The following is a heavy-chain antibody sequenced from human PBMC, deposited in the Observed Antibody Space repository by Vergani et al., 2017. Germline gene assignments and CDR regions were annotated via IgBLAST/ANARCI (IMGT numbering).Heavy chain of an antibody. CDR3: AXVSRDYNYYYYMDV. J-gene: IGHJ6*03. V-gene: IGHV4-30-4*01. Sequence: QVQLQESGPGLVKPSQILFLTCTVSGGSISSGGFYWSWIRQPPGKGLEWIGYIYYSENTYYNPSLKSRVTMSVDTSKNQFSLKLTSMTAADTAVYYCAXVSRDYNYYYYMDVWGKGTTVTVSS. CDR1: GGSISSGGFY. CDR2: IYYSENT.